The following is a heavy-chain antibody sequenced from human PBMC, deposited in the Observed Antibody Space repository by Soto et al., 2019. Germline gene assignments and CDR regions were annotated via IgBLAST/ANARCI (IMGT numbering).Heavy chain of an antibody. CDR1: AFTFSSYA. J-gene: IGHJ4*02. V-gene: IGHV3-66*01. CDR2: IYSGGST. CDR3: ARVSHDYGGVFDH. D-gene: IGHD4-17*01. Sequence: GGSLRLSRAASAFTFSSYAISWLRPAQGKGLEWVSGIYSGGSTYYADSVKGRFTISRDNSKNTLYLQMNSLRAEDTAVYYCARVSHDYGGVFDHWGQGTLVTVSS.